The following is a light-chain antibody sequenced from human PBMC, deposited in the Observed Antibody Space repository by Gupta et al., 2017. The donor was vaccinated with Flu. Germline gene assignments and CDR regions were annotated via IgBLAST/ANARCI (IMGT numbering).Light chain of an antibody. CDR3: QSYDSRLTVNYV. V-gene: IGLV1-40*01. J-gene: IGLJ1*01. CDR1: SSNIGAGYD. Sequence: QSVLTQPPSVSEAPGQRVTISCTGSSSNIGAGYDVHWYQQLPGTAPKLLIYGNTNRPSGVPDRFSGSKSGISASLVITGLQAEGEGDYYCQSYDSRLTVNYVFGTGTQVTVL. CDR2: GNT.